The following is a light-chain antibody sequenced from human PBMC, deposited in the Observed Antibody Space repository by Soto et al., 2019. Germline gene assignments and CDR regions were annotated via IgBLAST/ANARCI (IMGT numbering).Light chain of an antibody. CDR1: SSDVGGYDY. V-gene: IGLV2-11*01. J-gene: IGLJ1*01. CDR2: DVS. Sequence: QSALTQPRSVSGSPGQSVTISCTGTSSDVGGYDYVSWYQQHPGKAPKVMIYDVSKRPSGVPDRFSGSKSGNTASLTISGLQADDEADYYCCSYAGSHTFVFGTGTKVT. CDR3: CSYAGSHTFV.